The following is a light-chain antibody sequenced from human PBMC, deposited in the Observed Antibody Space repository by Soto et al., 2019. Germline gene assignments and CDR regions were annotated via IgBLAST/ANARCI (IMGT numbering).Light chain of an antibody. CDR1: QSVSSN. J-gene: IGKJ1*01. CDR3: QQYNNWWT. CDR2: CAS. Sequence: EIVMTQSPATLSVSPGERATLSCRASQSVSSNLAWYQKKPGQAPRLLIYCASTRATGIPTRFSGSGSGTEFTLTISSLQSEDFAVYYCQQYNNWWTFGQGTRVEIK. V-gene: IGKV3-15*01.